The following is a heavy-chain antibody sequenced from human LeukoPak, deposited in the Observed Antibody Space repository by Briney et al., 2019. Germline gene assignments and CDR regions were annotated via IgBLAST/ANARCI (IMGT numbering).Heavy chain of an antibody. CDR2: ISGSGGST. CDR1: GFTFSSYA. V-gene: IGHV3-23*01. D-gene: IGHD2-15*01. J-gene: IGHJ4*02. CDR3: AKEKQLRRGGSPDTQDFDY. Sequence: GGSLRLSCAASGFTFSSYAMSWVRQAPGKGLEWVSAISGSGGSTYYADSVKGRFTISRDNSKNMLYLQMNSLRAEDTAVYYCAKEKQLRRGGSPDTQDFDYWGQGTLVTVSS.